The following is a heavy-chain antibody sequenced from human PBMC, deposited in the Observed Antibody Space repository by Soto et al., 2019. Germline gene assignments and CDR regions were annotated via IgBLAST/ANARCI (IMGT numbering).Heavy chain of an antibody. V-gene: IGHV4-59*01. Sequence: QVQLQESGPGLVKPSETLSLTCTVSGGSISSYYWSWIRQPPGKGLEWIGYIYYSGRTNYNPSLKSRVTISVDTSKNQFSLKLSSVTAADTAVYYCARVWGGAFDFWGQGTLVTVSS. CDR1: GGSISSYY. J-gene: IGHJ3*01. CDR3: ARVWGGAFDF. D-gene: IGHD3-10*01. CDR2: IYYSGRT.